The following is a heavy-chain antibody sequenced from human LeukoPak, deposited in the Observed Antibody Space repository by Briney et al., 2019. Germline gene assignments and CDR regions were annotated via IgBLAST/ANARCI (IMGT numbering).Heavy chain of an antibody. CDR3: ARDHNYAFDN. CDR2: IYSGGST. D-gene: IGHD1-1*01. CDR1: GFNVGHEY. V-gene: IGHV3-53*01. Sequence: EGSLRLSCTVSGFNVGHEYMCWVRQAPGKGLEWISVIYSGGSTNYAASVKGRFTISGDNAKNSLYLQMNSLRVEDTAVYYCARDHNYAFDNWGQGTLVTVSS. J-gene: IGHJ4*02.